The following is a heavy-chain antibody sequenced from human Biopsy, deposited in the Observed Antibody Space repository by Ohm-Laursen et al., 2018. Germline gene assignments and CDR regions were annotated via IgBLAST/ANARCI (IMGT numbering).Heavy chain of an antibody. CDR2: VNPNSGAT. CDR3: ARDRMVTIITLVRADTFDI. V-gene: IGHV1-2*02. D-gene: IGHD3-10*01. J-gene: IGHJ3*02. CDR1: GYTFTDYS. Sequence: ESSVKVSCKASGYTFTDYSLHWVRQAPGQGLEWMGWVNPNSGATNYAQKFQGRVIMTSDTSISTAYIELRRLISDDTAVYFCARDRMVTIITLVRADTFDIWGQGTLVSVSS.